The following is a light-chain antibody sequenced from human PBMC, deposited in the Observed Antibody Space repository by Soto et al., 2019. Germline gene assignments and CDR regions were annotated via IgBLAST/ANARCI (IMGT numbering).Light chain of an antibody. CDR2: DVT. CDR3: SSYTTRNTEV. V-gene: IGLV2-14*03. J-gene: IGLJ1*01. Sequence: QSVLAQPASGSGAPGQSISISCIGTSSDVGAFNYVSWYQHHPGKAPQLLIYDVTSRPSGVSNRFSASKSGNTASLTISGLQAEDEADYYCSSYTTRNTEVFGTGTKVTVL. CDR1: SSDVGAFNY.